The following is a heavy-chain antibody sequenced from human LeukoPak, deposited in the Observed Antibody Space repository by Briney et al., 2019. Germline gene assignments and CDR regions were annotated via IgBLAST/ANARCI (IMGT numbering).Heavy chain of an antibody. CDR1: GFTFRSHA. J-gene: IGHJ5*02. V-gene: IGHV3-23*01. Sequence: PGGSLRLSCVGSGFTFRSHAMSWVRQAPEKGLEFVSGIYENGGTTYYADSVKGRFSISRDNSKNTLYLQMNSLRTEDTAVYHCAKDLYGSGWYNYFDPWGQGALVTVSS. D-gene: IGHD6-19*01. CDR2: IYENGGTT. CDR3: AKDLYGSGWYNYFDP.